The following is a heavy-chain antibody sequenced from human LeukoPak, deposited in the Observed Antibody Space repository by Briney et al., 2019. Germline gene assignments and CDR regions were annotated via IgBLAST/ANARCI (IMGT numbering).Heavy chain of an antibody. J-gene: IGHJ5*02. CDR2: INPNSGAT. Sequence: ASVKVSCKASGYTFTGYFMHWVRQAPGQGLEWMGWINPNSGATNYAHKFQGRVTMTRDTSISTASMELSSLKSDDTAVYYCARGPLEYCSGGTCYSGRNWFDPWGQGTLVTVSS. CDR1: GYTFTGYF. V-gene: IGHV1-2*07. CDR3: ARGPLEYCSGGTCYSGRNWFDP. D-gene: IGHD2-15*01.